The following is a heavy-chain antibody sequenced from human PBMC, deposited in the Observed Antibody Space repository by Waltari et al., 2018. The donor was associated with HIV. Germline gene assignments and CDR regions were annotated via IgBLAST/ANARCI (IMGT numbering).Heavy chain of an antibody. CDR3: ARDPRAAAGRNYYGMDV. D-gene: IGHD6-13*01. J-gene: IGHJ6*02. CDR1: GGSIRSYY. Sequence: QVKLQESGPGLVKPSETLSLTCSVSGGSIRSYYWSWIRQPAGKGLEWIGRIYTSGSTTYNPSLNSRVTMSVDTSKKQFSLKLSSVTAADTAVYYCARDPRAAAGRNYYGMDVWGQGTTVTVSS. V-gene: IGHV4-4*07. CDR2: IYTSGST.